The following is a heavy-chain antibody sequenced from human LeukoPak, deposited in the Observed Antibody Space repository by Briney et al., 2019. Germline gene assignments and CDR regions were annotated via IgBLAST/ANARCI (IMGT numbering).Heavy chain of an antibody. Sequence: PSETLSLTCAVYGGSFSSYYWNWIRQPPGKGLEWIGSIYYSGSTYYNPSLKSRVTISVDTSKNQFSLKLSSVAAADTAVYYCARHVGYGDYLPGNYYMDVWGKGTTVTISS. D-gene: IGHD4-17*01. CDR2: IYYSGST. V-gene: IGHV4-59*05. J-gene: IGHJ6*03. CDR3: ARHVGYGDYLPGNYYMDV. CDR1: GGSFSSYY.